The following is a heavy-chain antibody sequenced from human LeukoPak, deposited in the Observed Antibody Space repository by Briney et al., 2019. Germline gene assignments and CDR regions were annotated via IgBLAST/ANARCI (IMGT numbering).Heavy chain of an antibody. CDR3: ARDYSSSWYYFDY. Sequence: PGGSLRLSCAASGFTFSSYWMSWVRQAPGKGLEWVANIKQDGSEKYYVDSVKGRFTVSRDNAKTSLYLQMNSLRAEDTAVYYCARDYSSSWYYFDYWGQGTLVTVSS. D-gene: IGHD6-13*01. J-gene: IGHJ4*02. V-gene: IGHV3-7*01. CDR1: GFTFSSYW. CDR2: IKQDGSEK.